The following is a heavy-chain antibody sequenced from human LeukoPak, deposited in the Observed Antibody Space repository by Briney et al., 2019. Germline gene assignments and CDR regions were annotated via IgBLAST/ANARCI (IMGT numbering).Heavy chain of an antibody. CDR2: IYYSGST. CDR3: ARGTLTGTTGL. CDR1: GGSISTGGYY. D-gene: IGHD1-7*01. J-gene: IGHJ4*02. Sequence: PSETLSLTCTVSGGSISTGGYYCSWIRQPPGKGLEYIGYIYYSGSTYYNPSLKSRITMSVDTSKNQFSLKLSSVTAADTAVYYCARGTLTGTTGLWGQGTLVTVSS. V-gene: IGHV4-30-4*08.